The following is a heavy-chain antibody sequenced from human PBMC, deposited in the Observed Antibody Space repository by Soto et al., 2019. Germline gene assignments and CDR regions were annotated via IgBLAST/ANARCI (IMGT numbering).Heavy chain of an antibody. CDR3: ARDLNYYDSSDDAFDI. D-gene: IGHD3-22*01. CDR2: IYYSGST. CDR1: GGSISSGGYY. J-gene: IGHJ3*02. V-gene: IGHV4-31*03. Sequence: SETLSLTCTVSGGSISSGGYYWSWIRQHPGKGLEWIGYIYYSGSTYYNPSLKSRVTISVDTSKNQFSLKLSSVTAADTAVYYCARDLNYYDSSDDAFDIWGQGTMVTVSS.